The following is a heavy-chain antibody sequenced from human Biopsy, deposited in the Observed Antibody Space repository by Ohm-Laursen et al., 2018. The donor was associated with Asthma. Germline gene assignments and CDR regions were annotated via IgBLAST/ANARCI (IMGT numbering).Heavy chain of an antibody. J-gene: IGHJ4*02. D-gene: IGHD6-13*01. CDR2: ITFDGSTQ. CDR1: RFTYE. V-gene: IGHV3-30-3*01. Sequence: RSLRLSCSASRFTYEMHWARQAPGKGLEWVAVITFDGSTQHYGDSVKGRFTISRDNSKNMLFLQMNSLRAEDTAVYYCLRDTLGYYFDIWGQGTQVTVSS. CDR3: LRDTLGYYFDI.